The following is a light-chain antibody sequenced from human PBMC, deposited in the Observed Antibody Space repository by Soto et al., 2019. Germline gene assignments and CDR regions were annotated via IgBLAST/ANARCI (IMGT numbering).Light chain of an antibody. CDR3: QQYHNWPIT. Sequence: EIVMTQSPATLSVSPGERATLSCMASQSVSSNLAWYQQKPGQAPRLLIYGASTRATGIPARFSGSGSGTEFTLTISSLQSEDFAVYYCQQYHNWPITFGQGTRLEI. CDR1: QSVSSN. V-gene: IGKV3-15*01. CDR2: GAS. J-gene: IGKJ5*01.